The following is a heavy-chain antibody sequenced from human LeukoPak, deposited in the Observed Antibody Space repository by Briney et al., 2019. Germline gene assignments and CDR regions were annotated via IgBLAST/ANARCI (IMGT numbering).Heavy chain of an antibody. CDR2: ISSSSSTI. CDR1: GLTFSSYS. D-gene: IGHD1-26*01. J-gene: IGHJ4*02. Sequence: PGGSLRLSCAASGLTFSSYSMNWVRQAPGKGLEWVSYISSSSSTIYYADSVKGRFTISRDNAKNSLYLQMNSLRAEDTAVYYCARDVGASVDDYWGQGTLVTVSS. V-gene: IGHV3-48*01. CDR3: ARDVGASVDDY.